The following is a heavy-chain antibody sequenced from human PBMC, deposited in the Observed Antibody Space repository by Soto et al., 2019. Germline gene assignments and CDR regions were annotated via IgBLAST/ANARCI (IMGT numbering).Heavy chain of an antibody. V-gene: IGHV4-59*01. CDR3: AIRRIDCSGGSCYSLPWFDP. CDR1: GGSISSYY. J-gene: IGHJ5*02. Sequence: SETLSLTCTVSGGSISSYYWSWIRQPPGKGIERIGYIYYSGSNNYNPSLKSRVTISVDTSENQFSLKLSSVTAADTAVYYCAIRRIDCSGGSCYSLPWFDPWGQGTLVTVSS. CDR2: IYYSGSN. D-gene: IGHD2-15*01.